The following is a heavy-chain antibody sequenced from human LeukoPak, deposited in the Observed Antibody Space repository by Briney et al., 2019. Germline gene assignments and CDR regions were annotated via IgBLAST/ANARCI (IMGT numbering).Heavy chain of an antibody. CDR2: ISSSGSTI. Sequence: GGSLRLSCAASGFTLSSFEMNWVRRAPGKGLEWVSYISSSGSTIYYADSVKGRFTISRDNAKNSLYLQMNSLRAEDTAVYYCAKDHRIHPTLGYSYGLDYWGQGTLVTVSS. CDR1: GFTLSSFE. V-gene: IGHV3-48*03. J-gene: IGHJ4*02. D-gene: IGHD5-18*01. CDR3: AKDHRIHPTLGYSYGLDY.